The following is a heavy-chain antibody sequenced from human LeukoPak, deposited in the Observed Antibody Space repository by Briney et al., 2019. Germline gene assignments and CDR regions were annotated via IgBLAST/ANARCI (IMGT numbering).Heavy chain of an antibody. V-gene: IGHV4-59*01. CDR2: IYYSGST. D-gene: IGHD1-26*01. J-gene: IGHJ6*02. CDR3: ARDFPVNSGSYYYYGMDV. Sequence: SETLSLTCTVSSGSINTYYWSWIRQPPGKGLEWIGYIYYSGSTNYNPSLKSRVTISIDTSKNQFSLKLSSVTAADTAVYYCARDFPVNSGSYYYYGMDVWGQGTTVTVSS. CDR1: SGSINTYY.